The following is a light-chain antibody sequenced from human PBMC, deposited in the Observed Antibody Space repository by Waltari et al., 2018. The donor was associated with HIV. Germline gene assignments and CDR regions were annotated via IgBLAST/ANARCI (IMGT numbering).Light chain of an antibody. CDR2: GAS. CDR3: QQYNKWPPT. J-gene: IGKJ1*01. V-gene: IGKV3-15*01. CDR1: QSFSSN. Sequence: EIEMTQSPATLSVSPGERASLSCRASQSFSSNLAWYQQKPGQAPRLLIYGASTRATGIPARFSGSGSGTEFTLTISSLQSEDFAVYYCQQYNKWPPTFGQGTKVEIK.